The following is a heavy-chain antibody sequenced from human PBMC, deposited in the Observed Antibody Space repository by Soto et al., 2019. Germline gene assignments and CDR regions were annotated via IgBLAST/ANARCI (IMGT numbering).Heavy chain of an antibody. D-gene: IGHD3-3*01. CDR3: ARGQRFSDWFDP. CDR2: VYSSGGT. V-gene: IGHV4-4*07. J-gene: IGHJ5*02. CDR1: GGSMSSYY. Sequence: SDALSLTCTVSGGSMSSYYWTWIRQPAGKGLEWIGRVYSSGGTHYNLSLKSRVTISLDTSKNQFSLRLLSVTDADTAVYYCARGQRFSDWFDPWGQGTLVTVSS.